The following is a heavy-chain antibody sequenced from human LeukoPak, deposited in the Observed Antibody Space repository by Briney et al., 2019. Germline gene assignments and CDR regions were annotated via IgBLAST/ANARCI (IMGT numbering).Heavy chain of an antibody. D-gene: IGHD5-18*01. J-gene: IGHJ3*02. Sequence: SVKVSCKASGGTFSSYTISWVRQAPGQGLEWMGGIIPIFGTANYAQKFQGRVTITADESTSTAYMELSSLRSEDTAVYYCTVPLAGHSSPHDAFDIWGQGTMVTVSS. CDR1: GGTFSSYT. V-gene: IGHV1-69*13. CDR3: TVPLAGHSSPHDAFDI. CDR2: IIPIFGTA.